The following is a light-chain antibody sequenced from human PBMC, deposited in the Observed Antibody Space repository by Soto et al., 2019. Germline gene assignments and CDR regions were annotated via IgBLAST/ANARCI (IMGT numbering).Light chain of an antibody. J-gene: IGKJ4*01. CDR2: AAS. CDR1: QGISNN. V-gene: IGKV1-27*01. CDR3: QKYNSAPLT. Sequence: DIQMTQSPSSLSASVGDRVTITCRASQGISNNLAWYQQKPGKVPKVLIYAASTLQSGVPSRFSGIGSGTDFTLTISSLQPEDVATYYCQKYNSAPLTFGGGTKVEIK.